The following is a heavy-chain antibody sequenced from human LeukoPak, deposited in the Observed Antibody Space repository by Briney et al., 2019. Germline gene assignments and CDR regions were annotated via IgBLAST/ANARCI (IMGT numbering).Heavy chain of an antibody. Sequence: GGSLRLSCAASGFTFSSYAMSWVRQAPGKGLEWVSAISGSGGSTYYADSVKGRFTISRDNSKNTLYLQMNSLRAEDAAVYYCAKVSWSSWRKNYFDYWGQGTLVTVSS. CDR1: GFTFSSYA. V-gene: IGHV3-23*01. D-gene: IGHD6-13*01. J-gene: IGHJ4*02. CDR3: AKVSWSSWRKNYFDY. CDR2: ISGSGGST.